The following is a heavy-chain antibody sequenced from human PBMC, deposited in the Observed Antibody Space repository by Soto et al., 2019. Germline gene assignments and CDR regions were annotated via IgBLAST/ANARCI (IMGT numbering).Heavy chain of an antibody. CDR3: SRDDVLCDGGRCYGVPLDV. J-gene: IGHJ6*04. Sequence: PGGSLRLSCAASGFTVSSKYMSWVRQAPGKGVEWVSLIQSGGPTYYADSVKGRFTISRDTSEDTLHLQMDSLRAEDTAVYYCSRDDVLCDGGRCYGVPLDVWGNGTTVSVSS. CDR2: IQSGGPT. V-gene: IGHV3-66*01. CDR1: GFTVSSKY. D-gene: IGHD2-15*01.